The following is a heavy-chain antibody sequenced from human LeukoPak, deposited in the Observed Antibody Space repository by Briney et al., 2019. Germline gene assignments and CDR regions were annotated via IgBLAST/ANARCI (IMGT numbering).Heavy chain of an antibody. CDR3: AREWGVRDCTNGVCSYGMDV. J-gene: IGHJ6*02. Sequence: ASVKVSCTASGYTFTGYYMHWVRQAPGQGLEWMGWINPNSGGTNYAQKFQGWVTMTRDTSISTAYMELSRLRSDDTAVYYCAREWGVRDCTNGVCSYGMDVWGQGTTVTVSS. CDR1: GYTFTGYY. CDR2: INPNSGGT. D-gene: IGHD2-8*01. V-gene: IGHV1-2*04.